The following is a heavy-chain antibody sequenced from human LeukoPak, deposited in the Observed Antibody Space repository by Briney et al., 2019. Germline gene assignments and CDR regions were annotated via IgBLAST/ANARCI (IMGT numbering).Heavy chain of an antibody. CDR1: GFTFSTYG. Sequence: PGRSLRLSCATSGFTFSTYGMHWVRQAPGKGLEWVAVIWYDGSEKYYADSVKGRFTVSRDNSKNTLYLQMSSLRAEGTAVYYCAKKRSYYDSASYGNCCDYWGQGTLVTVSS. CDR3: AKKRSYYDSASYGNCCDY. CDR2: IWYDGSEK. J-gene: IGHJ4*02. D-gene: IGHD3-22*01. V-gene: IGHV3-33*06.